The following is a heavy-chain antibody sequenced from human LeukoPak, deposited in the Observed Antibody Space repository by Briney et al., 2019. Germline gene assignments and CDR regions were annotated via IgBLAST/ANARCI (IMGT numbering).Heavy chain of an antibody. V-gene: IGHV3-23*01. CDR2: ISGSGSST. Sequence: PGGSLRLSCVASGFTFTNNWMTWVRQAPGKGLEWVSAISGSGSSTYYADPVKGRFTISRDNSKNTLYLQMNSLRAEDTAVYYCAKVGPDSRGYYWGQGALVTVSS. D-gene: IGHD3-22*01. CDR3: AKVGPDSRGYY. J-gene: IGHJ4*02. CDR1: GFTFTNNW.